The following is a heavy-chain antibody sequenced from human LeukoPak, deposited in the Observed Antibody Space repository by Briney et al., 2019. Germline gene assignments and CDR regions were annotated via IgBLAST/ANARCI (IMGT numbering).Heavy chain of an antibody. J-gene: IGHJ4*02. Sequence: ASVKVSCKASGYIFTSYYMHWVRQAPGQGLEWMGIINPSGGSTSYAQKFQGRVTMTRDTSTSTVYMELSSLKSEDTAVYCCARIGSGKTHFDYWGQGTLVTVSS. CDR2: INPSGGST. CDR1: GYIFTSYY. V-gene: IGHV1-46*01. D-gene: IGHD3-3*01. CDR3: ARIGSGKTHFDY.